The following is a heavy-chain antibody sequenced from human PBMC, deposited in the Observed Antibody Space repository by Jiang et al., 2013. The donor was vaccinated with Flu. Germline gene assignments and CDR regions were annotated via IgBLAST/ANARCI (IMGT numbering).Heavy chain of an antibody. CDR2: ISYEGSIK. D-gene: IGHD2-21*01. CDR3: AKRRVILALGRDVFDI. V-gene: IGHV3-30*18. Sequence: QLLESGGGVVQPGKSLRLSCEASGFNLRNYGMHWVRQAPGKGLEWVAMISYEGSIKKYADFVKGRFTVSTDTTKNTVYLQMNTLSVEDTAMYYCAKRRVILALGRDVFDIWGQGTMVTVSS. CDR1: GFNLRNYG. J-gene: IGHJ3*02.